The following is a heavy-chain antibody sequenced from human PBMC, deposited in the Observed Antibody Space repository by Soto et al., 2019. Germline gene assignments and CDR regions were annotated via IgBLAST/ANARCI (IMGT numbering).Heavy chain of an antibody. V-gene: IGHV1-69*01. CDR3: ARKEGSGSYFYYSGMDV. CDR1: GGTFSSYA. CDR2: IIPIFGTA. Sequence: QVQLVQSGAEVKKPGSSVKVSCKASGGTFSSYAISWVRQAPGQGLEWMGGIIPIFGTANYAQKFQGRVTITADESTSTAYMELSSLRSEDTAVYYCARKEGSGSYFYYSGMDVWGQGTTVTVSS. J-gene: IGHJ6*02. D-gene: IGHD1-26*01.